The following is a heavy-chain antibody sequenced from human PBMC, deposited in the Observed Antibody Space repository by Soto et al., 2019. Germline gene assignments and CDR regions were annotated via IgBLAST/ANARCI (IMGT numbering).Heavy chain of an antibody. V-gene: IGHV3-48*02. Sequence: GGSLRLSCAASGFTFSSYSMNWVRQAPGKGLEWVSYISSSSSTIYYADSVKGRFTISRDNAKNSLYLQMNSLRDEDTAVYYCASWDIVVVPAVLKDGDWFDPWGQGTLVTVSS. CDR1: GFTFSSYS. D-gene: IGHD2-2*01. CDR2: ISSSSSTI. CDR3: ASWDIVVVPAVLKDGDWFDP. J-gene: IGHJ5*02.